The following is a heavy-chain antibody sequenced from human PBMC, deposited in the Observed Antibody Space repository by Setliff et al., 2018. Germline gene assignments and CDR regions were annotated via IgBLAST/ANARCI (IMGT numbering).Heavy chain of an antibody. Sequence: GESLKISCKGSGYTFTTNWIAWVRQMPGKGLEWLGILYPSDSHTRYSPSFQGQVTISADKSISTAYLQWSSLKASDTAIYYCARIGIKSGYNFDYWGQGTLVTVSS. CDR1: GYTFTTNW. J-gene: IGHJ4*02. CDR2: LYPSDSHT. D-gene: IGHD3-22*01. V-gene: IGHV5-51*01. CDR3: ARIGIKSGYNFDY.